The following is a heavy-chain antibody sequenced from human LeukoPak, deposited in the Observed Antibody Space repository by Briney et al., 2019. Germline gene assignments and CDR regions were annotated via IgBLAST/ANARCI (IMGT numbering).Heavy chain of an antibody. CDR3: AREESSSWYGGDWFDP. CDR1: GFTFTDYC. Sequence: GGSLRLSCATSGFTFTDYCMTWVRQAPGKGLEWVANIRQDGRQKAYVDSVKGRFTISRDNAKNSLYLQMNSLRAEDTAVYYCAREESSSWYGGDWFDPWGQGTLVTVSS. CDR2: IRQDGRQK. D-gene: IGHD6-13*01. V-gene: IGHV3-7*01. J-gene: IGHJ5*02.